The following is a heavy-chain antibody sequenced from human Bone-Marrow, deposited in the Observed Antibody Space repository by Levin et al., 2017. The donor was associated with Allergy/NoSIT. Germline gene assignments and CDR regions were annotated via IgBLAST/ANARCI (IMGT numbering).Heavy chain of an antibody. CDR1: GYNFSGKW. CDR2: IYPGDSET. Sequence: GASVKVSCKASGYNFSGKWIGWVRQTPEKGLEWVGIIYPGDSETRYSPTFQGHVTISADKSIDTAYLHWRKLESSDTAIYYCTRMADYFDSWGQGTLVSVSS. D-gene: IGHD5-24*01. V-gene: IGHV5-51*01. CDR3: TRMADYFDS. J-gene: IGHJ4*02.